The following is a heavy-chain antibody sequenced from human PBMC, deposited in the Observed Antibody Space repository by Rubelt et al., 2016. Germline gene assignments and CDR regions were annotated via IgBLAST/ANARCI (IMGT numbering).Heavy chain of an antibody. V-gene: IGHV4-39*01. Sequence: QVQLQESGPGLVKPSETLSLTCTVSGGSVSSGSYYWSWIRQPPGKGLEWIGSIYYSGSTYYNPSLTSRVTISVDTSKNQFSLKLSSVTAADTAVYYCARLEWYMDVWGKGTTVTVSS. D-gene: IGHD3-3*01. J-gene: IGHJ6*03. CDR2: IYYSGST. CDR1: GGSVSSGSYY. CDR3: ARLEWYMDV.